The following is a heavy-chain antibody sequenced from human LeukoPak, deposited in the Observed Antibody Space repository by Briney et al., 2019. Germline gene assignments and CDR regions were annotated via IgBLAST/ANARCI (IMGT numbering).Heavy chain of an antibody. J-gene: IGHJ5*02. CDR3: ARRGYCSSTSCYEYWFDP. CDR1: GGSVSSSSYY. Sequence: LETRSGTCTVSGGSVSSSSYYWGWIRQPPGKGLEWIGSIYYSGSAYYNPSLKSRLTISVDTSKNQFSLKLSSVTATDTAVYYCARRGYCSSTSCYEYWFDPWGQGTLVTVSS. D-gene: IGHD2-2*01. V-gene: IGHV4-39*01. CDR2: IYYSGSA.